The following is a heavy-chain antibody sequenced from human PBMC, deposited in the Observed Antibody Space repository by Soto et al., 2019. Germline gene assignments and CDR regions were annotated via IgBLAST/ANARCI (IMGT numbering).Heavy chain of an antibody. Sequence: GASVKVSCKASGYTFTGYYMHWVRQAPGQGLEWMGWINPNSGGTNYAQKFQGRVTMTRDTSISTAYMELSRLRSDDTAVYYCARVLGYSSSFFDYWGQGTLVTVSS. D-gene: IGHD6-6*01. CDR2: INPNSGGT. V-gene: IGHV1-2*02. CDR1: GYTFTGYY. CDR3: ARVLGYSSSFFDY. J-gene: IGHJ4*02.